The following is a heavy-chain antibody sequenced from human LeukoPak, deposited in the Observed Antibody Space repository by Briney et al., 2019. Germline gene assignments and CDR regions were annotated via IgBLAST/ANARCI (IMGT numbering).Heavy chain of an antibody. V-gene: IGHV4-34*01. CDR1: GGSFSGYQ. J-gene: IGHJ6*02. D-gene: IGHD3-10*01. CDR3: ARPGQLGSLYCGMDV. CDR2: INHSGST. Sequence: SETLSLTCAVYGGSFSGYQWSWIRQPPGRGLEWIGEINHSGSTNYNPSLKSRVTISVDTSKNQFSLKLRSVTAADTAVYYCARPGQLGSLYCGMDVWGQGTTVTGS.